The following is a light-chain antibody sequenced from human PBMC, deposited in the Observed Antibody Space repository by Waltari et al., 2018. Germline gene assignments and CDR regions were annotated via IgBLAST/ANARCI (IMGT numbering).Light chain of an antibody. J-gene: IGLJ2*01. CDR3: LSYAATVSFG. V-gene: IGLV2-23*02. CDR1: RSHAGTNNH. Sequence: QPALTQPASVSGSPGQSITISCTGTRSHAGTNNHFFWYQKHPDKVPKLIIYEVSKRPSGVSDRFSGSKSGNTASLTISGLQAEDEADYYCLSYAATVSFGFGGGTKLTVL. CDR2: EVS.